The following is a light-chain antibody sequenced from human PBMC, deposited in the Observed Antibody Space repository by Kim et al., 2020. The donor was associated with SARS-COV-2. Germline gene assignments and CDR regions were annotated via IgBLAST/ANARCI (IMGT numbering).Light chain of an antibody. J-gene: IGLJ7*01. CDR3: LLSYRGGRPR. Sequence: GGPVTLTCGPSTGPVARGNYPYWLQQKPGHAPRTLIYDTNHNQSWTPARFSGSLLGGKAALTLSAAQPEDEADYYCLLSYRGGRPRFGGGTHLTVL. CDR1: TGPVARGNY. V-gene: IGLV7-46*01. CDR2: DTN.